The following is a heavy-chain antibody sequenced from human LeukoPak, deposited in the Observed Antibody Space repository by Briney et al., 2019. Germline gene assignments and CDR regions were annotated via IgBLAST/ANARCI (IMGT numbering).Heavy chain of an antibody. D-gene: IGHD4-17*01. CDR1: GFTFDDYG. CDR3: ARDGGHTVTGGFDY. J-gene: IGHJ4*02. Sequence: GRSLRLSCAASGFTFDDYGMSWVRQAPGKGLEWVSGINWNGGSTGYADSVKGRFTISRDNAKNSLYLQMNSLRAEDTALYYCARDGGHTVTGGFDYWGQGTRVTVSS. CDR2: INWNGGST. V-gene: IGHV3-20*04.